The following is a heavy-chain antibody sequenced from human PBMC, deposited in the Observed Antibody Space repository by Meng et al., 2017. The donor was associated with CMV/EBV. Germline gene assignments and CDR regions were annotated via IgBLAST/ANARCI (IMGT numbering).Heavy chain of an antibody. J-gene: IGHJ3*02. Sequence: SETLSLTCAVYGGSFSGYYWSWIRQPPGKGLEWIVEINHSGSTNYNPSLKSRVTISVDTSKNQFSLKLSSVTAADTAVYYCAREYCSSTSCYSDAFDIWGQGTMVTVSS. CDR2: INHSGST. V-gene: IGHV4-34*01. D-gene: IGHD2-2*01. CDR1: GGSFSGYY. CDR3: AREYCSSTSCYSDAFDI.